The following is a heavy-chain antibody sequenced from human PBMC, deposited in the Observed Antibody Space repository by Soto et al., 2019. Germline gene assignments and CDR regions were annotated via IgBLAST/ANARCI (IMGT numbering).Heavy chain of an antibody. CDR3: VRDSVPSYYYYGMDV. V-gene: IGHV3-30*03. Sequence: GGPLRLSCEAPGFIFNNYGMHWVRQAPGKGLEWVAHISYDGSNEHYVASVKGRFTISRDNAKNSLYLPMNSLRDEDTAVYYCVRDSVPSYYYYGMDVWGQGTTVTVSS. CDR2: ISYDGSNE. J-gene: IGHJ6*02. CDR1: GFIFNNYG. D-gene: IGHD1-1*01.